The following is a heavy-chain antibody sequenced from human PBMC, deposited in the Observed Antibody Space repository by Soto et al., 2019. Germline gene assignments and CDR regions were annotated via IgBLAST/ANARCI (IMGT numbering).Heavy chain of an antibody. Sequence: PSETLSLTCAVSGGSISSGGYSWSWIRQPPGKGLEWIGYIYHSGSTYYNPSLKSRVTMSVDRSRNQFSLKLNSVTAADTAVYYCARVKREFDNGSPVDYLGQGTLVTAPQ. J-gene: IGHJ4*02. D-gene: IGHD3-10*01. CDR2: IYHSGST. V-gene: IGHV4-30-2*01. CDR3: ARVKREFDNGSPVDY. CDR1: GGSISSGGYS.